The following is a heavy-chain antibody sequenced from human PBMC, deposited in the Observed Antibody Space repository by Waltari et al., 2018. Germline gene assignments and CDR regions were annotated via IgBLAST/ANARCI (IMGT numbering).Heavy chain of an antibody. CDR2: ISGSGGST. CDR3: AKDLAWSSSSKAPEYFQH. CDR1: GFTFSSYA. D-gene: IGHD6-13*01. J-gene: IGHJ1*01. Sequence: EVQLLESGGGLVQPGGSLRLSCAASGFTFSSYAMSWVRQAPGKGLEWVSAISGSGGSTYYADSGKGRFTISRDNSKNTLYLQMNSLRAEDTAVYYCAKDLAWSSSSKAPEYFQHWGQGTLVTVSS. V-gene: IGHV3-23*01.